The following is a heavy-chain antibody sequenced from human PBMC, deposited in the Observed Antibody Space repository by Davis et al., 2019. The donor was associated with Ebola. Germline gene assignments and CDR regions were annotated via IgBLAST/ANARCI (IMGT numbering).Heavy chain of an antibody. D-gene: IGHD2-21*01. CDR2: IIPIFGTA. CDR1: GGTFSSYA. V-gene: IGHV1-69*13. Sequence: SVKVSCKASGGTFSSYAISWVRQAPGQGLEWMGGIIPIFGTANYAQKFQGRVTITADESTSTAYMELSSLRSEDTAVYYCARVHCGGDCYTDAFDIWGQGTMVTVSS. J-gene: IGHJ3*02. CDR3: ARVHCGGDCYTDAFDI.